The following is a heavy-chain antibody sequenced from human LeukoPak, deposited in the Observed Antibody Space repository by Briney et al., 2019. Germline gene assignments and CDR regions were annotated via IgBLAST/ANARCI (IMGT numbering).Heavy chain of an antibody. CDR2: IYYSGST. Sequence: PSETLSLTCTVSGGSISSYYWSWIRQPPGKGLEWIGYIYYSGSTNYNPSLKSRVTISVDTSKNQFSLKLSSVTAADTAVYYCARDGGPEVPAAMADYWGQGTLVTVSS. J-gene: IGHJ4*02. V-gene: IGHV4-59*01. CDR3: ARDGGPEVPAAMADY. D-gene: IGHD2-2*01. CDR1: GGSISSYY.